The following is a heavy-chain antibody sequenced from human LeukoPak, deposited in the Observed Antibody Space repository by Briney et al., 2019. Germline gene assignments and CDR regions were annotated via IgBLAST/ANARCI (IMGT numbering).Heavy chain of an antibody. V-gene: IGHV3-23*01. CDR3: AKDRDYGSGYPRYGMDV. J-gene: IGHJ6*02. CDR2: ISGSGGST. CDR1: GFTFSSYA. Sequence: GGSLRLSCAASGFTFSSYAMSWVRQAPGKGLEWVSAISGSGGSTYYADSVKGRFTISRDNSKNTLYLQMNSLKAEDTAVYYCAKDRDYGSGYPRYGMDVWGQGTTVTVSS. D-gene: IGHD3-10*01.